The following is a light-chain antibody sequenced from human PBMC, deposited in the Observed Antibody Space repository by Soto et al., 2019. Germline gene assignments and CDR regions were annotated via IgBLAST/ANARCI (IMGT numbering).Light chain of an antibody. CDR2: DVY. CDR3: QQYHSYSLT. Sequence: DIQMTQSPSTLSASVGDRVTITCRASQSFSGWLAWYQQKPGKAPNLLIYDVYSLKSGVPSRFSGSGSGPEFTLTISSLQPDDFATYYCQQYHSYSLTFGQVTKIDIK. J-gene: IGKJ1*01. V-gene: IGKV1-5*01. CDR1: QSFSGW.